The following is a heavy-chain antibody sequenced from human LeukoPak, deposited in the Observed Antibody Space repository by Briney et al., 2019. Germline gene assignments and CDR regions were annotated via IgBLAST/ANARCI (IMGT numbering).Heavy chain of an antibody. CDR1: GGTFSSYA. Sequence: SVKVSCKASGGTFSSYAISWVRQAPGQGLEWMGGIIPIFGTAIYAQKFQGRVTITADESTSTAYMELSSLRSEDTAVYYCARDRGGSGSYGYYYYGMDVWGKGTTVTVSS. J-gene: IGHJ6*04. CDR2: IIPIFGTA. CDR3: ARDRGGSGSYGYYYYGMDV. V-gene: IGHV1-69*01. D-gene: IGHD3-10*01.